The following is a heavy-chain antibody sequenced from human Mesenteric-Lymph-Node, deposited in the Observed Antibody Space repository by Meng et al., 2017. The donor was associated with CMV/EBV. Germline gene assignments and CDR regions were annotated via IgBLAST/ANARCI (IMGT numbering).Heavy chain of an antibody. CDR1: GGSISSGGYY. V-gene: IGHV4-31*03. CDR2: IYYSGST. CDR3: ARGACPSSSCNEFGSSAFDI. D-gene: IGHD6-13*01. J-gene: IGHJ3*02. Sequence: LRLSCTVSGGSISSGGYYWSWIRQHPGKGLEWIGYIYYSGSTYYNPSLKSRVTISVDTSKNQFSLKLSSVTAADTAVYYCARGACPSSSCNEFGSSAFDIWGPGTMVTVSS.